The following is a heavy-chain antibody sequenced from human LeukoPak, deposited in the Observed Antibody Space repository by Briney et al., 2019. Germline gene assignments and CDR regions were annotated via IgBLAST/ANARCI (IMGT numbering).Heavy chain of an antibody. CDR2: INPNKTGA. V-gene: IGHV1-2*02. CDR1: GYTFTDFY. J-gene: IGHJ4*02. D-gene: IGHD3-16*02. CDR3: ARGPLHDYIWGTYHAGY. Sequence: ASVKVSCKASGYTFTDFYIHWVRQAPGQALEWVGWINPNKTGANYAQKFQGRVTMTRDTSINTAYLELSRLRSDDTAVYFCARGPLHDYIWGTYHAGYWGQGTLVTVSS.